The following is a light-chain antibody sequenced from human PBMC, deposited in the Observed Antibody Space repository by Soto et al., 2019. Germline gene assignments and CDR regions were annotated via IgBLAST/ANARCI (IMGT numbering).Light chain of an antibody. CDR3: QQYNTYSGT. CDR1: QSISSW. Sequence: DIRMTQSPSTLSASVGDRVTITCRASQSISSWLAWYQQKPGKAPKLLIHKASILRSGVPSRFSGSGSGTEFTLTISSLQPDDFETYYCQQYNTYSGTFGQGTKV. CDR2: KAS. V-gene: IGKV1-5*03. J-gene: IGKJ1*01.